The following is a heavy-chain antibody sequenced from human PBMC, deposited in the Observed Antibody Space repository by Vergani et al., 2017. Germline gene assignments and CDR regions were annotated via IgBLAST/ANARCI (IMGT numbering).Heavy chain of an antibody. CDR2: INWNSDSI. CDR1: GFTFDDYA. V-gene: IGHV3-9*01. Sequence: VELLESGGGLAQPGRSLRLSCAASGFTFDDYAMHWVRQAPGKGLEWVSGINWNSDSIAYADSVKGRFTISRDNAKNSLYLQMNSLRAEDTALYYCVKDIAASGNYWYFDLWGRGTLVTVSS. D-gene: IGHD6-13*01. J-gene: IGHJ2*01. CDR3: VKDIAASGNYWYFDL.